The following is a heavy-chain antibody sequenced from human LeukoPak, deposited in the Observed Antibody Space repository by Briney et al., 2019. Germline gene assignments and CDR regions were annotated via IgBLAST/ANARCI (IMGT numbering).Heavy chain of an antibody. CDR1: GGTFSSYT. V-gene: IGHV1-69*02. CDR3: ARTGDYYDSSGYLLNFDY. D-gene: IGHD3-22*01. Sequence: SVKVSCKASGGTFSSYTISWVRQAPGQGLEWMGRIIPILGIANYAQKFQGRVTITADKSTSTAYMELSSLRSEDTAVYYCARTGDYYDSSGYLLNFDYWSQGTLVTVSS. CDR2: IIPILGIA. J-gene: IGHJ4*02.